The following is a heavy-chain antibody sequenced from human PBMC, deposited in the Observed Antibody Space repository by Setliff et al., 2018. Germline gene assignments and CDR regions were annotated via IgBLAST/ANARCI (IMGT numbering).Heavy chain of an antibody. V-gene: IGHV4-4*07. CDR3: ARMSGFLYMDV. J-gene: IGHJ6*03. CDR2: FYISGTT. Sequence: PSETLSLTCSVSGDSISSYFWTWIRQPAGKGLEWIGRFYISGTTTYNPSLKSRVTMSADTSKNQFSLKLSSVTAADTAVYYCARMSGFLYMDVWGKGTTVTVSS. D-gene: IGHD3-3*01. CDR1: GDSISSYF.